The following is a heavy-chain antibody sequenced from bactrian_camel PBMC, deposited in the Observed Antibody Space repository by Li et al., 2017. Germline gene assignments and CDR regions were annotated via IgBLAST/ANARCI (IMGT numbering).Heavy chain of an antibody. Sequence: DVQLVESGGGAVQTGGSLRLTCTAVGLTFEGGNQGWYRETPGNEFELVSSIAPDGSRWYADSVQGRFTISRNVLPERLSLQMTRLKAEDTAMYYCAAGPDVGREKHLTADQVLSIRRNNSWGQGTQVTVS. CDR3: AAGPDVGREKHLTADQVLSIRRNNS. CDR1: GLTFEGGN. J-gene: IGHJ6*01. CDR2: IAPDGSR. D-gene: IGHD3*01. V-gene: IGHV3-1*01.